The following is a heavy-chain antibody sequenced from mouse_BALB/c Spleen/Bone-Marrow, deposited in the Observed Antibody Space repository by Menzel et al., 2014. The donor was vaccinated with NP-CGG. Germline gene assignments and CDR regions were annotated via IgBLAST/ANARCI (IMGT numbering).Heavy chain of an antibody. CDR3: ARWYRRPHFAMDY. Sequence: QVQLQQSGAELVRPGSSVKISCQASGYAFSSYWMNWVKQRPGQGLVRIGQVYPGDGDTTYNGNFKDKATLTVDRSCSTDFRQLSSLTSEDSAVYFCARWYRRPHFAMDYWGPGTSVPSSS. V-gene: IGHV1-80*01. D-gene: IGHD2-14*01. CDR2: VYPGDGDT. J-gene: IGHJ4*01. CDR1: GYAFSSYW.